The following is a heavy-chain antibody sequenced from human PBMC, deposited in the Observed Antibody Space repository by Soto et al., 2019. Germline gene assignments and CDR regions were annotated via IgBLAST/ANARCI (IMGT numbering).Heavy chain of an antibody. CDR2: ILPIFKTP. V-gene: IGHV1-69*13. J-gene: IGHJ4*02. CDR1: GDTLNNYA. D-gene: IGHD1-26*01. CDR3: ATLASGGYFFQY. Sequence: SVKVSCKASGDTLNNYAINWVRQAPGQGLEWMGGILPIFKTPTYAQKFQGRVTIAADESTSTAYMEVSSLRSDDTAVYFCATLASGGYFFQYWGQGTLVTVSS.